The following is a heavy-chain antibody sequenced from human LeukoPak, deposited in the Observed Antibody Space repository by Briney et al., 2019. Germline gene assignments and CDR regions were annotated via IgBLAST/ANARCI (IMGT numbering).Heavy chain of an antibody. CDR2: IWYDGSNK. V-gene: IGHV3-33*08. Sequence: GGSLRLSCAASGFIFSDQNMNWVRQAPGKGLEWVAVIWYDGSNKYYADSVKGRFTISRDNSKNTLYLQMNSLRAEDTAVYYCARDRPYGDYGYYYYGMDVWGQGTTVTVSS. D-gene: IGHD4-17*01. CDR3: ARDRPYGDYGYYYYGMDV. CDR1: GFIFSDQN. J-gene: IGHJ6*02.